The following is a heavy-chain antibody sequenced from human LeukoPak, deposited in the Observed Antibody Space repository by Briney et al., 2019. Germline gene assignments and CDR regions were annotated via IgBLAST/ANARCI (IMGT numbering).Heavy chain of an antibody. V-gene: IGHV1-69*04. CDR2: IIPNLGIA. CDR1: GGTFSSYA. CDR3: ARDRSDSSGYYHYCFDY. Sequence: SVKVSCKASGGTFSSYAISWVRQAPGQGLEWMGRIIPNLGIANYAQKFQGRVTITADKSTSTAYMELSSLRSEDTAVYYCARDRSDSSGYYHYCFDYWGQGALVTVSS. D-gene: IGHD3-22*01. J-gene: IGHJ4*02.